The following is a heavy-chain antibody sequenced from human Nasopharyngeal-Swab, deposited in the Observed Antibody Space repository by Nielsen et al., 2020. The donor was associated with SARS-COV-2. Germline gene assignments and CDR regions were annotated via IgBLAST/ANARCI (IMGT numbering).Heavy chain of an antibody. CDR3: ARQDPSYWSFDY. CDR2: IYYSGST. CDR1: DGSTSSTSHY. V-gene: IGHV4-39*01. J-gene: IGHJ4*02. D-gene: IGHD2-8*02. Sequence: SETLSLTCTVSDGSTSSTSHYWGWIRQPPGKGLEWIGTIYYSGSTYYNPSFKSRVTISVDTSKNQFSLKLSSVTAADTAVYYCARQDPSYWSFDYWGQGTLVTVSS.